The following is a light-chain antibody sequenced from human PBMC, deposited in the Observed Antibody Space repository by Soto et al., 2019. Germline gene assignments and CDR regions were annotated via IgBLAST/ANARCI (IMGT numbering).Light chain of an antibody. CDR2: GAS. Sequence: EIVLTQSPGTLSLSPGERATLSCRASQSVNNNYLAWYQQKPGQAPRLLIYGASSGATAIPDRFSGSGSGQDFTLTISRLEPEDFAVYYCQQNGSSPYTFGQGTKLEIK. J-gene: IGKJ2*01. CDR1: QSVNNNY. CDR3: QQNGSSPYT. V-gene: IGKV3-20*01.